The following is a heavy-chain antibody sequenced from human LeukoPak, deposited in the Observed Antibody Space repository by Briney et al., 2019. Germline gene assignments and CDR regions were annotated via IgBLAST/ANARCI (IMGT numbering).Heavy chain of an antibody. Sequence: ASVKVSCKASGYTFTSYGISWVRQAPGQGLEWMGWISAYNGNTNYAQKLQGRVTMTTDTSTSTAYMELRSLRSDDTAVYYCARDWAHYDFWSGYFVGSHHDAFDIWGQGTMVTVSS. D-gene: IGHD3-3*01. J-gene: IGHJ3*02. CDR2: ISAYNGNT. V-gene: IGHV1-18*01. CDR1: GYTFTSYG. CDR3: ARDWAHYDFWSGYFVGSHHDAFDI.